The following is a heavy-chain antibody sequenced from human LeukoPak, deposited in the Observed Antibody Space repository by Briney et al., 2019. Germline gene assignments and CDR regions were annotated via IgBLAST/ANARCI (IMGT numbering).Heavy chain of an antibody. D-gene: IGHD1-7*01. CDR3: AKDLKYNWNYYFDY. CDR1: GFIFSSYV. Sequence: GGSLRLSCAASGFIFSSYVMSWVRQAPGKGLEWVSAISGSGGSTYYADSVKGRFTISRDNSKNTLYLQMNSLRAEDTAVYYCAKDLKYNWNYYFDYWDQGTLVTVSS. CDR2: ISGSGGST. V-gene: IGHV3-23*01. J-gene: IGHJ4*02.